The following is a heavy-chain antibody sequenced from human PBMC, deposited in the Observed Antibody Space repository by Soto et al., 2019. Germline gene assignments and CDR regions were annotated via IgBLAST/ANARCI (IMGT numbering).Heavy chain of an antibody. Sequence: EVQLVESGGGLVRPGGSLRLSCAASGFTFSYYWMHWVRQAPGKGLVWVSRIHSDGSSTTYADFVKGRFIITRDNARNPVDVQVNGVMVADTAVSYCARGDRGAFDLWGQGTVVTVSS. CDR1: GFTFSYYW. CDR2: IHSDGSST. D-gene: IGHD1-26*01. CDR3: ARGDRGAFDL. J-gene: IGHJ3*01. V-gene: IGHV3-74*01.